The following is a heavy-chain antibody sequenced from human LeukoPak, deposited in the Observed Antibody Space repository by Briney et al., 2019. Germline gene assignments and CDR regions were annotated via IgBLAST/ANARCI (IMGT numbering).Heavy chain of an antibody. D-gene: IGHD5-18*01. CDR1: GFTFSSYS. CDR2: ISSSSSYI. Sequence: GGSLRLSCAASGFTFSSYSMNWVRQAPGKGLEWVSSISSSSSYIYYADSVKGRFTISRDNSKNTLYLQMNSLRAEDTAVYYCAKDLYSYGSFDYWGQGTLVTVSS. CDR3: AKDLYSYGSFDY. V-gene: IGHV3-21*01. J-gene: IGHJ4*02.